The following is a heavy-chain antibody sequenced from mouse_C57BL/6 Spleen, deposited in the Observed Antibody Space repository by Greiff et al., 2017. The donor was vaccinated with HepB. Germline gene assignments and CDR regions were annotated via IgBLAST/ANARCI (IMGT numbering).Heavy chain of an antibody. CDR1: GYTFTSYW. Sequence: VQLQQSGAELVMPGASVKLSCKASGYTFTSYWMHWVKQRPGQGLEWIGEIDPSDSYTNYNQKSKGKSTLTVDKSSSTAYMQLSSLTSEDSAVYYCARSYYGSRNWYFDVWGTGTTVTVSS. CDR2: IDPSDSYT. J-gene: IGHJ1*03. CDR3: ARSYYGSRNWYFDV. D-gene: IGHD1-1*01. V-gene: IGHV1-69*01.